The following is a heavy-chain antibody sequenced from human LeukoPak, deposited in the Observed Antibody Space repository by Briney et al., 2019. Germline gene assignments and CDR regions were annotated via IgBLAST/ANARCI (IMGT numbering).Heavy chain of an antibody. CDR1: GYSISNGYY. CDR2: IYHSGTT. CDR3: ARGLRYFDWSPLRLYYYYMDV. V-gene: IGHV4-38-2*02. J-gene: IGHJ6*03. D-gene: IGHD3-9*01. Sequence: SETLSLTCTVSGYSISNGYYWAWIRQPPGKGLEWIGSIYHSGTTFYNPSPKSRVTISVDTSKNQVSLKLSSVTAADTAVYYCARGLRYFDWSPLRLYYYYMDVWGKGTTVTISS.